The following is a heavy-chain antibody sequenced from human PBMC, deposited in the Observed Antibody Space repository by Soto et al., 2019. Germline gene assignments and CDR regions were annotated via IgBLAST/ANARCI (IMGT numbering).Heavy chain of an antibody. J-gene: IGHJ6*02. Sequence: SETLSLTCAVSGGSISSGGYSWSWIRQPPGKGLEWIGYIYHSGSTYYNPSLKSRVTISVDRSKNQFSLKLSSVTAADTAVYYCARGGGYSSSWYVNYYYGMDVWGQGTTVTVSS. CDR3: ARGGGYSSSWYVNYYYGMDV. D-gene: IGHD6-13*01. CDR2: IYHSGST. V-gene: IGHV4-30-2*01. CDR1: GGSISSGGYS.